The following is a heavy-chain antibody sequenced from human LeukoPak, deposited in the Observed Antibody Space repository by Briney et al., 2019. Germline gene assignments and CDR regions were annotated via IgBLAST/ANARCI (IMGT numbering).Heavy chain of an antibody. Sequence: GGSLRLSCAASGFTFSSYAMSWVRQAPGKGLEWVANIKQDGSEKYYVDSVKGRFTISRDNAKNSLYLQMNSLRAEDTAVYYCARDLYDFWSGYPYYYYYYGMDVWGQGTTVTVSS. CDR2: IKQDGSEK. V-gene: IGHV3-7*01. D-gene: IGHD3-3*01. CDR3: ARDLYDFWSGYPYYYYYYGMDV. J-gene: IGHJ6*02. CDR1: GFTFSSYA.